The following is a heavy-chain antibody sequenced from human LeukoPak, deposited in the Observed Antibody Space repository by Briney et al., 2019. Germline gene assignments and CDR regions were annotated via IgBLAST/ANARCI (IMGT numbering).Heavy chain of an antibody. V-gene: IGHV3-11*06. CDR2: IGISSGNT. CDR1: GFTFRNFA. J-gene: IGHJ4*01. CDR3: ARDHRYAFDN. Sequence: PGGSLRLSCAASGFTFRNFAMSWVRQAPGKGLEWISYIGISSGNTKYADSVKGRFTISRDKARNSLYLQMNSLRVEDTAVYYCARDHRYAFDNWGHGTLVTVSS. D-gene: IGHD5-12*01.